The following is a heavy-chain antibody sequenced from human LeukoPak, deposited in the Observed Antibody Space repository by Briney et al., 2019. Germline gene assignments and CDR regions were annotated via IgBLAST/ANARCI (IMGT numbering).Heavy chain of an antibody. CDR3: ARLYYYDSSGYPPKGPFDY. CDR1: GGSISSYY. CDR2: IYYSGST. J-gene: IGHJ4*02. D-gene: IGHD3-22*01. Sequence: SETLSLTCTVSGGSISSYYWSWIRQPPGKGLEWIGYIYYSGSTNYNPSLKSRVTISVDTSKNQFSLKLSSVTAADTAVYYCARLYYYDSSGYPPKGPFDYWGQGTLVTVSS. V-gene: IGHV4-59*12.